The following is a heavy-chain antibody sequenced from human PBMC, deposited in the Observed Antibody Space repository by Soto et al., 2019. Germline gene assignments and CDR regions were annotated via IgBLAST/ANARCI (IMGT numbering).Heavy chain of an antibody. CDR2: INTNTGNP. CDR3: ARTLYGDNVDY. V-gene: IGHV7-4-1*01. J-gene: IGHJ4*02. Sequence: ASMKVSCKASGYTFTSYAMNWVRQAPGQGLEWMGWINTNTGNPTYAQGFTGRFVFSLDTSVSTAYLQICSLKAEDTAVYYCARTLYGDNVDYWGQGTLVTVSS. D-gene: IGHD4-17*01. CDR1: GYTFTSYA.